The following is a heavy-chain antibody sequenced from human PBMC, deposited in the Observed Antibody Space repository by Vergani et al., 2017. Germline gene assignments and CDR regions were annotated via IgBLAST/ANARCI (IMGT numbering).Heavy chain of an antibody. Sequence: QVQLQESGPGLVKPSETLSLTCAVSGYSISSGYYWGWIRQPPGKGLEWIGSIYNSGSTYYNPSLKSRVTISVDTSKNQFSLKLSSVTAADTAVYYCARGGDIVVVPAAMMYGMDVWGQ. D-gene: IGHD2-2*01. J-gene: IGHJ6*02. V-gene: IGHV4-38-2*01. CDR2: IYNSGST. CDR1: GYSISSGYY. CDR3: ARGGDIVVVPAAMMYGMDV.